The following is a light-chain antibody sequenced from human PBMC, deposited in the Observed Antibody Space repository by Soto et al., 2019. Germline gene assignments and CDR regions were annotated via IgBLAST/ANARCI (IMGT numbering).Light chain of an antibody. J-gene: IGKJ1*01. V-gene: IGKV1-27*01. CDR1: QGIINY. CDR2: TAS. Sequence: DIQMTQSPSSLSASVGDSVTITCRASQGIINYLAWFQQKPGKVPKLLIYTASTLRSGVSSRFSGSGSGTDFTLTISSLQPEDVATYYCQKYHSAPRTFGQGTKVEIK. CDR3: QKYHSAPRT.